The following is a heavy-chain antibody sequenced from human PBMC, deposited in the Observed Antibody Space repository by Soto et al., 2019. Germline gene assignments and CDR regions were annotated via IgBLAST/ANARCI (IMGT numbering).Heavy chain of an antibody. CDR2: INPNSGGT. CDR1: GYSFSAYG. Sequence: ASVKVSCKTSGYSFSAYGLAWVRQAPGQGLEWMGWINPNSGGTNYAQKFQGRVTMTRDTSISTAYMELSRLRSDDTAVYYCARGLTGPDYWGQGTLVTVSA. D-gene: IGHD3-9*01. J-gene: IGHJ4*02. V-gene: IGHV1-2*02. CDR3: ARGLTGPDY.